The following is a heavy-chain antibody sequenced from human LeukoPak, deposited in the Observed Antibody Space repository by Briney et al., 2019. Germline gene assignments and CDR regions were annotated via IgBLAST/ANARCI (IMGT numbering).Heavy chain of an antibody. Sequence: SETLSLTCAVSGYSISGGYYWGWIRQPPGKGLEWIGSIYHGRSTYYNPSLKSRGTISVDTSKTQFSLTLSSVTAADTAVYYCARRYPYPDYWGQGTLVTVSS. CDR2: IYHGRST. D-gene: IGHD3-9*01. V-gene: IGHV4-38-2*01. CDR3: ARRYPYPDY. CDR1: GYSISGGYY. J-gene: IGHJ4*02.